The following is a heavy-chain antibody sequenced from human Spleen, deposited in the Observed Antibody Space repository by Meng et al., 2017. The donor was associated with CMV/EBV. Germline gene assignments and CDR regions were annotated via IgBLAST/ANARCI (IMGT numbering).Heavy chain of an antibody. D-gene: IGHD6-19*01. CDR1: GYRFITYG. J-gene: IGHJ5*02. CDR3: ARIQWLDNWFDP. V-gene: IGHV1-18*01. Sequence: QVHLVQSGAEVKKPGASVKVSCKTSGYRFITYGINWVRQAPGQGPEWMGWISTDNGNTNIAQNLQGRVTMTTDTSTSTAYMELRSLRSDDTAVYYCARIQWLDNWFDPWGQGTLVTVSS. CDR2: ISTDNGNT.